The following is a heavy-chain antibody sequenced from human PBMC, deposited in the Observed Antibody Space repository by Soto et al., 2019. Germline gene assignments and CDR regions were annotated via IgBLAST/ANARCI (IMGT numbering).Heavy chain of an antibody. CDR1: GFPFGHYG. D-gene: IGHD2-2*02. CDR2: ISYDGGDK. V-gene: IGHV3-30*18. J-gene: IGHJ4*01. CDR3: AKAGGAHKYPLEY. Sequence: QVQLVESGGGVVPPGRSLRLSCAGSGFPFGHYGMHWLRQAPGKGLEWLTVISYDGGDKNYADSVKRRFAISRDNSQKTLYLQMNSLIAEDTAIYSCAKAGGAHKYPLEYWGHGVLVTVSS.